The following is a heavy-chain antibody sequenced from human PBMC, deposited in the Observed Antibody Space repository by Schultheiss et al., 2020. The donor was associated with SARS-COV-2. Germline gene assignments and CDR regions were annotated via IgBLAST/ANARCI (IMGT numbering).Heavy chain of an antibody. D-gene: IGHD2-2*01. V-gene: IGHV4-34*01. Sequence: SETLSLTCAVYGGSFSDYYWSWIRQPPGKGLEWIGEINHSGSTNYNPSLKSRVTISVDTSKNQFSLKLSSVTAADTAVYYCARGSVGSPAASRATFDYWGQGTLVTVSS. CDR1: GGSFSDYY. CDR3: ARGSVGSPAASRATFDY. J-gene: IGHJ4*02. CDR2: INHSGST.